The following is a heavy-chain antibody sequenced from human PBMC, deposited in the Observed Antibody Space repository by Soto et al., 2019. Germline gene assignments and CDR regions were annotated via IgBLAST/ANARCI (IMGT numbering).Heavy chain of an antibody. D-gene: IGHD3-10*01. V-gene: IGHV1-69*13. Sequence: SVKVSCKASGGTFDSYVISWLRQAPGQGLEWMGGVMPIFGTPNYAQKFRGRVTISADESTSTAYLELSSLTSDDTAVYYCARVHSSGIFYFVDPWGQGTLVTVSS. CDR1: GGTFDSYV. J-gene: IGHJ5*02. CDR2: VMPIFGTP. CDR3: ARVHSSGIFYFVDP.